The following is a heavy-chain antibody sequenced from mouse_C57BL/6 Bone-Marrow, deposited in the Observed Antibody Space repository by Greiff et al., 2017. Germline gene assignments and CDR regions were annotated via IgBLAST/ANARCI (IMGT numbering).Heavy chain of an antibody. CDR1: GYTFTSYW. Sequence: QVQLQQPGAELVKPGASVKMSCKASGYTFTSYWITWVKQGPGQGLAWIGDIYPGSGSTNYNEKFKSKATLTVDTSSSTAYMQLSSLTSEDSAVYYCARKGFAYWGQGTLVTVSA. V-gene: IGHV1-55*01. CDR2: IYPGSGST. J-gene: IGHJ3*01. CDR3: ARKGFAY.